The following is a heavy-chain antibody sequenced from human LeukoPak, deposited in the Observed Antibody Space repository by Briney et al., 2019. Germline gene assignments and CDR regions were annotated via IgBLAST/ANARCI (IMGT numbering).Heavy chain of an antibody. D-gene: IGHD1-26*01. CDR3: ARDSGSYLALGY. J-gene: IGHJ4*02. Sequence: ASVKVSCTASGYTFTSYYMHWVRQAPGQGLEWMGIINPSGGSTSYAQKFQGRVTMTRDTSTSTGYMELSSLRSEDTAVYYCARDSGSYLALGYWGQGTLVTVSS. CDR1: GYTFTSYY. V-gene: IGHV1-46*01. CDR2: INPSGGST.